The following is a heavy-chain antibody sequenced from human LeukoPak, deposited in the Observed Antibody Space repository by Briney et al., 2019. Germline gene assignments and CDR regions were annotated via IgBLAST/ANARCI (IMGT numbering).Heavy chain of an antibody. V-gene: IGHV3-30*18. Sequence: PGGSLRLSCAASGFTFSSYGMHWVRQAPGKGLEWVAVISYDGSNKYYADSVKGRSTISRDNSKNTLYLQMNSLRAEDTAVYYCAKDRIVGATSLDYFDYWGQGTLVTVSS. D-gene: IGHD1-26*01. CDR2: ISYDGSNK. J-gene: IGHJ4*02. CDR1: GFTFSSYG. CDR3: AKDRIVGATSLDYFDY.